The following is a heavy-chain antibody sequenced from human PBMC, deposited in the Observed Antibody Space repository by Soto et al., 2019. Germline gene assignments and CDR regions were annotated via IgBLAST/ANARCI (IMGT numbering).Heavy chain of an antibody. CDR1: GFTFSSYV. V-gene: IGHV3-30-3*01. J-gene: IGHJ5*02. Sequence: QVQLVESGGGVVQPGRSLRLSCAASGFTFSSYVMHWVRQAPGKGLEWVAVISYDGTYRYYADFVKGRFTISRDNSKSTLYLEMNSLTVEDSALYYCARIFPSNWFDPWGHGTLVTVSS. CDR3: ARIFPSNWFDP. CDR2: ISYDGTYR. D-gene: IGHD3-3*01.